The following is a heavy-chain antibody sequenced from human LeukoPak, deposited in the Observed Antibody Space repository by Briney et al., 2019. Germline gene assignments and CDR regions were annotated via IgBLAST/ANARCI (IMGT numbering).Heavy chain of an antibody. Sequence: PGGSLRLSCAASGFTFSNYAVSWVRQAPGKGLEWVSAISGSGGSTYYADSVRGRFTISRDNSKNTLYLQMNSLRAEDTAVYYCAKSGAAGFYYYYYMDVWGKGTTVTVSS. J-gene: IGHJ6*03. D-gene: IGHD6-13*01. CDR2: ISGSGGST. V-gene: IGHV3-23*01. CDR3: AKSGAAGFYYYYYMDV. CDR1: GFTFSNYA.